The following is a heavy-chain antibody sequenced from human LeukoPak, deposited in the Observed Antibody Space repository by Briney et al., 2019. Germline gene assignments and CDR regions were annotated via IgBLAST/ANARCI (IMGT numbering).Heavy chain of an antibody. CDR2: ISSSSTFR. CDR1: GFTFSDYY. D-gene: IGHD6-6*01. CDR3: AREVLHSSSYHFDF. J-gene: IGHJ4*02. V-gene: IGHV3-11*06. Sequence: GGSLRLSCAASGFTFSDYYMSWIRQAPGKGLEWVSYISSSSTFRNDADSVKGRFTISRDNAKNSLFLQMNSLRAEDTAVYYCAREVLHSSSYHFDFWGQGTLVTVSS.